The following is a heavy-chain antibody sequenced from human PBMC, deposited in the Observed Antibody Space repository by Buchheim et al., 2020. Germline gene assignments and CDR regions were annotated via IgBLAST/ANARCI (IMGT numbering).Heavy chain of an antibody. V-gene: IGHV3-48*04. CDR3: ASRPMITFGGVIVDPFDY. D-gene: IGHD3-16*02. CDR2: ISSSGSTI. Sequence: EVQLLESGGGLVQPGGSLRLSCAASGFTFSSYAMSWVRQAPGKGLEWVSYISSSGSTIYYADSVKGRFTISRDNAKNSLYLQMNSLRAEDTAVYYCASRPMITFGGVIVDPFDYWGQGTL. CDR1: GFTFSSYA. J-gene: IGHJ4*02.